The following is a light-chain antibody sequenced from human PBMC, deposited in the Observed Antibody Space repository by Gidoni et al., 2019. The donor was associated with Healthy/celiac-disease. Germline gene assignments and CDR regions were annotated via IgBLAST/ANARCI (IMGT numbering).Light chain of an antibody. J-gene: IGLJ3*02. Sequence: QSALTQPASLSGSPGQSITISCTGTSSDVGGYNYVSWYQQHPGKAPKLMIYEVSNRPSGVSNRFSGSKSGNTASLTISGLQAEDEADYYCSSYTSSSLNWVFGGGTKLTVL. CDR1: SSDVGGYNY. V-gene: IGLV2-14*01. CDR2: EVS. CDR3: SSYTSSSLNWV.